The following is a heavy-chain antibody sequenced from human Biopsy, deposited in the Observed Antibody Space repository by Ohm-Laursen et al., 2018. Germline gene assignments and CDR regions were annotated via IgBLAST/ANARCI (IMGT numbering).Heavy chain of an antibody. J-gene: IGHJ4*02. Sequence: SVKVSCKPSGYTFTSYDISWVRQAPGQGLEWMGWISPYNDKTSYPPKLQDRVTMTADTSTNTAHMELRSLRSDDTTVYYCARVFCTSTTCYGLLDNWGQGTVVTVSS. D-gene: IGHD2/OR15-2a*01. CDR2: ISPYNDKT. CDR3: ARVFCTSTTCYGLLDN. V-gene: IGHV1-18*01. CDR1: GYTFTSYD.